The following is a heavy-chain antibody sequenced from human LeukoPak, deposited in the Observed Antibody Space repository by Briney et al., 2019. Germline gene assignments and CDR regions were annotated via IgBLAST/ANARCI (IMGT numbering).Heavy chain of an antibody. CDR3: ARYSSKGGRVSWFDP. CDR1: GGSFSGYY. Sequence: KPSETLSLTCAVYGGSFSGYYWSWIRQPPGKGLEWIGEINHSGSTNYNPSLKSRVTISVDTSKNQFSLKLSSVTAADTAVYYCARYSSKGGRVSWFDPWGQGTLVTVSS. CDR2: INHSGST. D-gene: IGHD6-13*01. V-gene: IGHV4-34*01. J-gene: IGHJ5*02.